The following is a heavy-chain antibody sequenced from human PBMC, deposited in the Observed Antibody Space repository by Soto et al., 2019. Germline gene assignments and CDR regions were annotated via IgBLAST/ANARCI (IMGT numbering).Heavy chain of an antibody. J-gene: IGHJ4*02. CDR2: IRWNSDRI. CDR3: TKVGGLYDFWSGPLHFDL. CDR1: GFIVDDVA. V-gene: IGHV3-9*01. Sequence: EAQLVESGGGLVQPGRSLRLSCEGSGFIVDDVAIHWVRQAPGKGLEWVSGIRWNSDRIGYADSVKGRFTISRDNAKNSLYLQMSSLSVEGTALYYCTKVGGLYDFWSGPLHFDLWGQGTLVTVSS. D-gene: IGHD3-3*01.